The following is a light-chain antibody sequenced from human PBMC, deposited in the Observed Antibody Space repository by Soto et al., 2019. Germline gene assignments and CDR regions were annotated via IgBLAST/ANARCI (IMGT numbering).Light chain of an antibody. CDR2: FDD. Sequence: QSALTQPPSVSEAPRQRVTMSCSGSSSNIGNNAVNWFQVLPGKAPKLLIYFDDLLPSGVSDRFSGSKSGTSASLTISGLQSEDEAEYYCAAWDDSLNGVVFGGGTKLTVL. CDR3: AAWDDSLNGVV. CDR1: SSNIGNNA. V-gene: IGLV1-36*01. J-gene: IGLJ2*01.